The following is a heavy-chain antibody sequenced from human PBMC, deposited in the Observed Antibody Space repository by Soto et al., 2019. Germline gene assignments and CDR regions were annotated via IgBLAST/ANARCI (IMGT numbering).Heavy chain of an antibody. J-gene: IGHJ5*02. D-gene: IGHD6-6*01. CDR3: AREFGQLGAWFDP. Sequence: GGSLRLSCAACGFTFNSYSMNWVRQAPGRGLVWVSHINSDGSSTNHADSVKGRFTISRDNAKNTLYLQINSLRAEDTAVYYCAREFGQLGAWFDPWGQGTLVTVSS. V-gene: IGHV3-74*01. CDR1: GFTFNSYS. CDR2: INSDGSST.